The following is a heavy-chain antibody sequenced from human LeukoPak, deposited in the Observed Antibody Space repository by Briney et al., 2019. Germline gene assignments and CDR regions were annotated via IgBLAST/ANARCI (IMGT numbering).Heavy chain of an antibody. J-gene: IGHJ3*02. CDR1: GGSISSSSYY. D-gene: IGHD5-24*01. CDR2: IYYSGST. Sequence: SETLSLTCTVSGGSISSSSYYWGWMRQPPGKGLEWIGYIYYSGSTNYNPSLKSRVTISVDTSKNQFSLKLSSVTAADTAVSYCARILRDGYNRDAFDIWGQGTMVTVSS. V-gene: IGHV4-61*05. CDR3: ARILRDGYNRDAFDI.